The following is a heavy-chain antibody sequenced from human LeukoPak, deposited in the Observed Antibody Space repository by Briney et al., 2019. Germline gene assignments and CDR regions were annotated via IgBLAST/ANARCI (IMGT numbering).Heavy chain of an antibody. CDR1: GYSISSGYY. V-gene: IGHV4-38-2*02. J-gene: IGHJ4*02. CDR3: ARGKWIQLWLALY. CDR2: IYHSGST. Sequence: SETLSLTCTVSGYSISSGYYWGWIRQPPGKGLEWIGSIYHSGSTYYNPSLKSRVTISVDTSENQFSLKLSSVTAADTAVYYCARGKWIQLWLALYWGQGTLVTVSS. D-gene: IGHD5-18*01.